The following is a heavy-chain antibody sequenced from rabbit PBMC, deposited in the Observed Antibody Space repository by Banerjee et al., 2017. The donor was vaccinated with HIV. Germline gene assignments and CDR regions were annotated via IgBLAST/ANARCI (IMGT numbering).Heavy chain of an antibody. CDR2: IDPVFGIT. J-gene: IGHJ4*01. CDR3: ARDGAGGSYFAL. V-gene: IGHV1S40*01. Sequence: QSLEESGGDLVKPGASLTLTCTASGFSFSSSDYMCWVRQAPGKGLEWIGYIDPVFGITYYANWVNGRFSISRENAQNTVDLKMNSLTAADTATYFCARDGAGGSYFALWGQGTLVTVS. CDR1: GFSFSSSDY. D-gene: IGHD8-1*01.